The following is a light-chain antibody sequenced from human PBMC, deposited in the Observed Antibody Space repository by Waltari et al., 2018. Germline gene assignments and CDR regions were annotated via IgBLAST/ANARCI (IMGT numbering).Light chain of an antibody. J-gene: IGLJ2*01. V-gene: IGLV2-14*03. CDR3: SSYTSSSTLA. Sequence: QSALTQPASVSGSPGQSIPIPCTGTSGDVGGYKYASWYQQHPGKAPKLMIYDVTNRPSGVSNRFSGSKSGNTASLTISGLQAEDEADYYCSSYTSSSTLAFGGGTKLTVL. CDR1: SGDVGGYKY. CDR2: DVT.